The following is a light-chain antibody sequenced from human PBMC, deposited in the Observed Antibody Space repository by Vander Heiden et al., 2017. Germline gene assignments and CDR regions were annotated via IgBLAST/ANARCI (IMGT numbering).Light chain of an antibody. CDR3: QQNESIPPLT. V-gene: IGKV4-1*01. Sequence: DIVMTQSPDSLAVSLGARATINCKSSQSVLNRSNNKNYLAWSQQKPGQPPKLLIYWASTREDVVPDRSSGSEYGTDFTLTISSRQAEDVTVYYFQQNESIPPLTFGGGTKVEIK. CDR2: WAS. CDR1: QSVLNRSNNKNY. J-gene: IGKJ4*01.